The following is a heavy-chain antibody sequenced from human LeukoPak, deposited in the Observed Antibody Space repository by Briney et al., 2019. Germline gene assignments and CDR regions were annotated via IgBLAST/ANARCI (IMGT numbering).Heavy chain of an antibody. CDR2: IYSGGYT. CDR3: ARELRAWGYGGFGAWDAFDI. Sequence: GGSLRLSCAASGFTVSSNYMSWVRQAPGKGLEWVSVIYSGGYTYYADSVKGRFTISRDNSKNTLYLQMNTLRAEDMAVYYCARELRAWGYGGFGAWDAFDIWGQGTMVTVSS. CDR1: GFTVSSNY. D-gene: IGHD4-23*01. V-gene: IGHV3-53*01. J-gene: IGHJ3*02.